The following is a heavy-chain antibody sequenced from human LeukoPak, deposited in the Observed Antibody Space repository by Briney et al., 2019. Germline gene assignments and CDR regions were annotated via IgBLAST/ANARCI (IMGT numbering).Heavy chain of an antibody. Sequence: PGGSLRLSCAASGFTFSSYAMHWVRQAPGKGLEYVSAISSNGGSTYYANSVKGRFTISRDNSENTLYLQMGSLRAEDMAVYYCARVRLSGSYFFDYWGQGTLVTVSS. CDR1: GFTFSSYA. D-gene: IGHD1-26*01. V-gene: IGHV3-64*01. CDR3: ARVRLSGSYFFDY. CDR2: ISSNGGST. J-gene: IGHJ4*02.